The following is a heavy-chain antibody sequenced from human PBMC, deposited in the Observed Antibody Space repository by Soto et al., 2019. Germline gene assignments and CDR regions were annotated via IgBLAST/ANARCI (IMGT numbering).Heavy chain of an antibody. CDR1: GGTFSSYT. CDR2: IIPILGIA. J-gene: IGHJ3*02. Sequence: EASVKVSCKASGGTFSSYTISWVRQAPGQGLEWMGRIIPILGIANYAQKFQGRVTITADKSTSTAYMELSSLRSEDTAVYYCARDSAATARAFDIWGQGTMVTVSS. CDR3: ARDSAATARAFDI. V-gene: IGHV1-69*04. D-gene: IGHD1-26*01.